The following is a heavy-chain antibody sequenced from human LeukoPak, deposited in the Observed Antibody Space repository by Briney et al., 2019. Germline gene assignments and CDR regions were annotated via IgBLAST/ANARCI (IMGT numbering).Heavy chain of an antibody. V-gene: IGHV3-43*01. CDR3: ARSGYYLGYYGMDV. J-gene: IGHJ6*02. D-gene: IGHD3-3*01. CDR1: GFTFDDYA. Sequence: GGSLRLSCAASGFTFDDYAMHWVRQAPGKGLEWVSLISWDGGSTYYADSVKGRFTISRDNSKNSLYLQMNSLRTEDTALYYCARSGYYLGYYGMDVWGQGTTVTVSS. CDR2: ISWDGGST.